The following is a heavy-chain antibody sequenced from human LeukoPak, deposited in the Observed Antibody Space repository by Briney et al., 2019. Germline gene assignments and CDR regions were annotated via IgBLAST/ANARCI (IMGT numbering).Heavy chain of an antibody. Sequence: GGSLRLSCAASGFTFSSYSMNWVRQAPGKGLEWVSSISSSSSYIYYADSVKGRFTISRDNAKNSLYLQMNSLRAEDTAVYYCAIDRSGGYYGPFDYWGQGTLVTVSS. V-gene: IGHV3-21*01. D-gene: IGHD1-26*01. CDR2: ISSSSSYI. CDR3: AIDRSGGYYGPFDY. J-gene: IGHJ4*02. CDR1: GFTFSSYS.